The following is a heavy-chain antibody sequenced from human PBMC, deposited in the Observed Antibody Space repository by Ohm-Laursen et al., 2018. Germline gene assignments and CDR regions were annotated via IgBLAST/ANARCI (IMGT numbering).Heavy chain of an antibody. CDR3: ARDGSGWYYSY. D-gene: IGHD6-19*01. Sequence: SLRLSCTASRFIFNTYWMSWVRQAPGKGLEWVADIQENGSEKRYVDSVKGQFTISRDNAKNSLYLQMNSLRGEDTAVYYCARDGSGWYYSYWGQGTLVTVSS. CDR1: RFIFNTYW. J-gene: IGHJ4*02. V-gene: IGHV3-7*01. CDR2: IQENGSEK.